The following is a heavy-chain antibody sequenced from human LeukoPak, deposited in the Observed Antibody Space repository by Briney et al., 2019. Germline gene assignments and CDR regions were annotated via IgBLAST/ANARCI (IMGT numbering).Heavy chain of an antibody. D-gene: IGHD6-25*01. Sequence: PSETLSLTCTVSGGSISSGSCYWSWIRQPAGKGLEWIGRIYTSGSTNYNPSLKSRVTISVDTSKNQFSLKLSSVTAADTAVYYCARGSAEFDYWGQGTLVTVSS. CDR1: GGSISSGSCY. J-gene: IGHJ4*02. CDR2: IYTSGST. V-gene: IGHV4-61*02. CDR3: ARGSAEFDY.